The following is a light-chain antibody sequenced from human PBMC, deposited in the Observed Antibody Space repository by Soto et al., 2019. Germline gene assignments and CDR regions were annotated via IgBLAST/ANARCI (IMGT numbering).Light chain of an antibody. J-gene: IGLJ2*01. CDR1: SSDVGGYNY. CDR2: GVS. CDR3: TSYTTSDTVI. V-gene: IGLV2-14*01. Sequence: QSVLTQPASVSGSPGQSITISCTGTSSDVGGYNYVSWYQQHPGKAPEVMIYGVSNRPSGVSIRFSGSKSGNTASLTISGLQTEDEADYYCTSYTTSDTVIFGGGTKLTVL.